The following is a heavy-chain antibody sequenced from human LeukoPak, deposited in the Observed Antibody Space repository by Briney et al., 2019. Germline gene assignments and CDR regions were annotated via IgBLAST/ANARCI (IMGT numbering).Heavy chain of an antibody. Sequence: ASVKVTCKASGYTFTSYDINWVRQATGQGLEWMGWMNPNSGNTGYAQKFQGRVTITRNTSISTAYMELSSLRSEDTAVYYCARGSAPWFGELYLLDYWGQGTLVTVSS. CDR2: MNPNSGNT. CDR3: ARGSAPWFGELYLLDY. CDR1: GYTFTSYD. V-gene: IGHV1-8*03. J-gene: IGHJ4*02. D-gene: IGHD3-10*01.